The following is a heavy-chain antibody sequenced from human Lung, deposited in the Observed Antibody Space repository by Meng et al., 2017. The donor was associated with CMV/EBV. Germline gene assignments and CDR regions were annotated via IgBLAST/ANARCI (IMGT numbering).Heavy chain of an antibody. J-gene: IGHJ5*02. V-gene: IGHV4-30-4*02. CDR3: ARAYCGGDCYSNWFDP. Sequence: SXTXSLXCTVSGGSISSGDYYWSWIRQPPGKGLEWIGYIYYSGSTYYNPSLKSRVTISVDTSKNQFSLKLSSVTAADTAVYYCARAYCGGDCYSNWFDPXGQGTLVTVSS. D-gene: IGHD2-21*01. CDR2: IYYSGST. CDR1: GGSISSGDYY.